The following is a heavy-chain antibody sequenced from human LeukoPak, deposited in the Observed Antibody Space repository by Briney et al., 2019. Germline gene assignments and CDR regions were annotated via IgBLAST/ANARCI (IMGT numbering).Heavy chain of an antibody. CDR3: ARHGWSGYDNGLGY. V-gene: IGHV4-38-2*01. CDR1: GYSISSGYY. D-gene: IGHD3-3*01. CDR2: IYHSGST. J-gene: IGHJ4*02. Sequence: SETLSLTCAVSGYSISSGYYWGWIRQPSGNGLEWIGSIYHSGSTYYNPSLKSRVTISVDTSKNQFSLKLSSVTAADTAVYYCARHGWSGYDNGLGYWGQGTLVTVSS.